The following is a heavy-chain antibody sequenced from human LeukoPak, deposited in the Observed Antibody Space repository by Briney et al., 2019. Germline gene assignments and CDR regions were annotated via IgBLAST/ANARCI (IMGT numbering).Heavy chain of an antibody. CDR2: SYYGGTT. V-gene: IGHV4-39*02. Sequence: PSETLSLTCTVSSGSISGSPFYWGWIRQPPGKGLECIGASYYGGTTYYNPSVKSRVTISLDTSKNQFSLKLSSVTASDTALYHCARDGGIVGAANPYFDYWGQGTLVTVSS. CDR1: SGSISGSPFY. D-gene: IGHD1-26*01. CDR3: ARDGGIVGAANPYFDY. J-gene: IGHJ4*02.